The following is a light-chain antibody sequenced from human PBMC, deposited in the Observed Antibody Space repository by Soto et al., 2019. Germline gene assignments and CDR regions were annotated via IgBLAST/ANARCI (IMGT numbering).Light chain of an antibody. Sequence: EIVLTQSPGTLSLSPGARATLSCRASQSVSSNLAWYQQKPGQAPRLLIYGASTRATAIPARFSGSGSGTEFTLTISSLQPEDFAVYYCQQYNNWLGTFGQGTKVDIK. V-gene: IGKV3-15*01. CDR2: GAS. J-gene: IGKJ1*01. CDR1: QSVSSN. CDR3: QQYNNWLGT.